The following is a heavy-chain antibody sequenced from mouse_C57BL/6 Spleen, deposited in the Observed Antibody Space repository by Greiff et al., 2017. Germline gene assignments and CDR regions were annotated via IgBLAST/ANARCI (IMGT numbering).Heavy chain of an antibody. V-gene: IGHV1-69*01. Sequence: VQLQQPGAELVMPGASVKLSCKASGYTFTSYWMHWVKQRPGQGLEWIGEIDPSDSYTNYNQKFKGKSTLTVDKSSSTAYMQLSSLTSEDSAVYYCARRDGSSLDYWGQGTSVTVSS. CDR3: ARRDGSSLDY. CDR2: IDPSDSYT. D-gene: IGHD1-1*01. CDR1: GYTFTSYW. J-gene: IGHJ4*01.